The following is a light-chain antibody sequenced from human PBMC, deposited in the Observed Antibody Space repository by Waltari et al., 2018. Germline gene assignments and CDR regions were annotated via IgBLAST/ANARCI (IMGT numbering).Light chain of an antibody. CDR1: QGVSNS. V-gene: IGKV3-11*01. CDR3: QQRSNWPLT. CDR2: DAS. J-gene: IGKJ4*01. Sequence: EIVLTQSPATLSLPPGERATLSCRASQGVSNSLAWYQQKPGQAPRLLIYDASNRATGIPARFSGSGSGTDFTLTISSLEPEDFAVYYCQQRSNWPLTFGGGTKVEIK.